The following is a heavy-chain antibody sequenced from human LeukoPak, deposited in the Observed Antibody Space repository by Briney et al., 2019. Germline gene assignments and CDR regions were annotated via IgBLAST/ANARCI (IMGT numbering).Heavy chain of an antibody. V-gene: IGHV3-64D*09. CDR3: VKGSGYSYARPFDF. Sequence: GGSLRLSCSASGFTFSSYAMHWVRLAQGKGLEYVSVISSNGGSTYYAASVKGRFTISRDNSRNTLYLQMSSLRAEDTAVYYCVKGSGYSYARPFDFWGPGTLVTVSS. CDR1: GFTFSSYA. CDR2: ISSNGGST. D-gene: IGHD5-18*01. J-gene: IGHJ4*02.